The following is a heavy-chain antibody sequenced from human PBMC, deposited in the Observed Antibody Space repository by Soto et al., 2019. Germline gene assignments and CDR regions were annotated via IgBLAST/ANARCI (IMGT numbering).Heavy chain of an antibody. CDR2: ISAYNGNT. Sequence: GASVKVSCKASGYTFTSYGISWVRQAPGQGLEWMGWISAYNGNTNYAQKLQGRVTMTTDTSTSTAYMELRSLRSDDTAVYYCARDIVGATTVPPFQHWCQGTLVTVSS. J-gene: IGHJ1*01. D-gene: IGHD1-26*01. V-gene: IGHV1-18*04. CDR1: GYTFTSYG. CDR3: ARDIVGATTVPPFQH.